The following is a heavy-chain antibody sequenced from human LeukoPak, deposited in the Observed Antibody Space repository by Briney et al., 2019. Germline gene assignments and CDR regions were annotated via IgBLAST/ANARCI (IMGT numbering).Heavy chain of an antibody. Sequence: QPGGSLRLSCAASGFTFSSYAMNWVRQAPGKGLEWVSYISSSGSTIYYADSVKGRFTISRDNAKNSLYLQMNSLRAEDTAVYYCAREPVVTGNFDYWGQGTLVTVSS. CDR3: AREPVVTGNFDY. D-gene: IGHD4-23*01. CDR2: ISSSGSTI. J-gene: IGHJ4*02. CDR1: GFTFSSYA. V-gene: IGHV3-48*03.